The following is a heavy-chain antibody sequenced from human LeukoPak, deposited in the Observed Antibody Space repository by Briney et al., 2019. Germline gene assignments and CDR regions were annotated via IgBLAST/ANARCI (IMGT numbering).Heavy chain of an antibody. J-gene: IGHJ4*02. CDR3: ARGSGWDFDY. D-gene: IGHD6-19*01. CDR2: TNSDGSTT. Sequence: GGSLRLSCAASGFTFSSYLMHWVRQAPGKGLVWVSLTNSDGSTTRYADSVKGRFTISRDNSKNTLYLQMNSLRAEDTAVYYCARGSGWDFDYWGQGTLVTVSS. V-gene: IGHV3-74*01. CDR1: GFTFSSYL.